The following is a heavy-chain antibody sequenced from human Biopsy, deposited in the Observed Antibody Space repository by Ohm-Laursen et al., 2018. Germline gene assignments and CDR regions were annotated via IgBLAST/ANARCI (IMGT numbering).Heavy chain of an antibody. CDR2: ISPRGATT. CDR1: GYAFIGSY. Sequence: ASVKVSCKASGYAFIGSYIHWVRQAPGQGLEWMGVISPRGATTSFSQKFQGRITMTRDTSTGTVYMDLNSLGSEDTAVYYCARAGVGSDGTDSYYYGMDVWGPGTTVTVSS. V-gene: IGHV1-46*01. D-gene: IGHD5-24*01. CDR3: ARAGVGSDGTDSYYYGMDV. J-gene: IGHJ6*02.